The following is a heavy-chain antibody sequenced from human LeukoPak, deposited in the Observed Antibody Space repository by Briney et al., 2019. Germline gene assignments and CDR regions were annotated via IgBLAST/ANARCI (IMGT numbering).Heavy chain of an antibody. CDR1: GFTFSSYS. Sequence: GGSLRLSCAASGFTFSSYSMNWVRQAPGKGREWVSSISSSSSYIYYADSVKGRFTISRDNAKNSLYLQMDSLRAEDTAVYYCASGKMGARFDYWGQGTLVTVSS. V-gene: IGHV3-21*01. D-gene: IGHD1-26*01. CDR2: ISSSSSYI. CDR3: ASGKMGARFDY. J-gene: IGHJ4*02.